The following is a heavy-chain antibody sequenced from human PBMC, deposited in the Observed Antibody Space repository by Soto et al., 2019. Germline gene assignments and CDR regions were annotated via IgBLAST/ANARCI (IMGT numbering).Heavy chain of an antibody. CDR1: GFIFSSYG. CDR2: INDSGDRA. D-gene: IGHD6-19*01. J-gene: IGHJ4*02. V-gene: IGHV3-23*01. CDR3: AKRSSGSTGPFEY. Sequence: GGSLRLSCEASGFIFSSYGMSWVRQAPGKGLEWVSNINDSGDRAHYADSVRGRFTISRDNSKNTLYLQMNSLRAEDTALYYCAKRSSGSTGPFEYWGQGTLVTVSS.